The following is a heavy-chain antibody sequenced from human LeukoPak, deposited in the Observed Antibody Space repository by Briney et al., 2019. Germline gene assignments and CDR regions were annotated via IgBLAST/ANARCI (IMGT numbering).Heavy chain of an antibody. Sequence: GASVKVSCKASGYTFTSYYMHWVRQAPGQGLEWMGIINPSGGSTSYAQKFQGRVTMTRDMSTSTVYMELSSLRSEDTAVYYCAREPGYDSSGYSTYYYYYMDVWGKGTTATVSS. CDR1: GYTFTSYY. CDR2: INPSGGST. D-gene: IGHD3-22*01. J-gene: IGHJ6*03. V-gene: IGHV1-46*01. CDR3: AREPGYDSSGYSTYYYYYMDV.